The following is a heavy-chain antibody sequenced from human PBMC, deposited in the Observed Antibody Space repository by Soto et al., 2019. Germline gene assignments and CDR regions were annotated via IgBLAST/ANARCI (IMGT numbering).Heavy chain of an antibody. V-gene: IGHV1-18*04. J-gene: IGHJ3*02. CDR2: VTPYKAET. Sequence: GASVKVSCKASGYTLTNYGVTWVRQAPGQGLEWLGRVTPYKAETNSAHTLPGRVTMAPDTSTNTAYLELRSLRSNDTAVYFCATDGPSNSGNLYAFDIWGRGTMVTVSS. CDR1: GYTLTNYG. CDR3: ATDGPSNSGNLYAFDI. D-gene: IGHD5-12*01.